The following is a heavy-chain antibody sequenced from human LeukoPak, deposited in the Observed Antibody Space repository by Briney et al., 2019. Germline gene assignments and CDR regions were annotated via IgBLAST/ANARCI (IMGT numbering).Heavy chain of an antibody. Sequence: GGSLRLSCAASGFTFSGSAMSWVRQAPGKGLECVSAISGSGRSTYYADSVKGRFTISRDNSKNTLYLQMNSLRAEDTAVYYCARVSGTIRVWPQPFGDGMDVWGQGTTVTVSS. J-gene: IGHJ6*02. CDR1: GFTFSGSA. CDR3: ARVSGTIRVWPQPFGDGMDV. CDR2: ISGSGRST. D-gene: IGHD3-10*01. V-gene: IGHV3-23*01.